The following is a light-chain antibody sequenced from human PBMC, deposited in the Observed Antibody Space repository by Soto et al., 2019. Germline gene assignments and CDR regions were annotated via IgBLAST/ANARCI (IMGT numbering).Light chain of an antibody. CDR3: QQRSNWPST. CDR2: DAS. Sequence: EIVLTQSPATLSLSPGERATLSCRTSQSVSKYFAWYQQKPGRAPRLLIYDASSRATGIPARFIGSGSGTDFTLTISSLEPEDFAIYYCQQRSNWPSTFGQGTRLEIK. V-gene: IGKV3-11*01. J-gene: IGKJ5*01. CDR1: QSVSKY.